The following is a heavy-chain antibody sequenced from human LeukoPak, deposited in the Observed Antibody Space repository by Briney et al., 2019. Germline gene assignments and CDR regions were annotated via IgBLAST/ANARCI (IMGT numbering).Heavy chain of an antibody. J-gene: IGHJ6*02. CDR2: IFANGGIT. CDR3: VKSPSDGLDV. Sequence: GGSLRLSCSASGWTFSTYPMRWVRQAPGKGLEYVSTIFANGGITSYAASVKGRFTTSRDNSKNTLYLQMSSLRPEDTAVYYCVKSPSDGLDVWGQGATVTVSS. V-gene: IGHV3-64D*09. CDR1: GWTFSTYP.